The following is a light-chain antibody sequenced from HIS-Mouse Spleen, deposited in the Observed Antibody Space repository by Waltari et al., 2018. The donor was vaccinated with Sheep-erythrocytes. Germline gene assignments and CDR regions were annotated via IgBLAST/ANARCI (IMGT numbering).Light chain of an antibody. Sequence: DIQMTQSPSSLSASVGDRVTITCQASQDISNYLNWYQQKPGKAPKLLIYDSSTLETGVPSRFSGSGSGTDFTFTSSSLQPEDIATYYCQQYDNLLTFGGGTKVEIK. CDR1: QDISNY. V-gene: IGKV1-33*01. CDR3: QQYDNLLT. J-gene: IGKJ4*01. CDR2: DSS.